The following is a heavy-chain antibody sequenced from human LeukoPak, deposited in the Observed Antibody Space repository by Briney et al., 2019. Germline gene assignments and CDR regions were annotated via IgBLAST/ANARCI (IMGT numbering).Heavy chain of an antibody. J-gene: IGHJ5*02. V-gene: IGHV3-23*01. D-gene: IGHD7-27*01. Sequence: PGGSLRLSCAASGFTFSNYAMSWVRQAPGKGLEWVSGISGSGGSAYYADSVKGRLTISRDNSKNTLYLQMNSLRAEDTAVYYCARALSWGSHVSYNWFDPWGQGTLVTVSS. CDR3: ARALSWGSHVSYNWFDP. CDR1: GFTFSNYA. CDR2: ISGSGGSA.